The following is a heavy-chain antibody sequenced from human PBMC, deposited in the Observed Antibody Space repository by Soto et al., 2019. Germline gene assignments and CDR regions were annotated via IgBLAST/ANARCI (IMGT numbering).Heavy chain of an antibody. CDR3: ARGGGYSYGYAY. CDR2: MNPNSGNT. D-gene: IGHD5-18*01. Sequence: QVQLVQSGAEVKKPGASVKVFCKASGYTFTSYDINWVRQATGQGLEWMGWMNPNSGNTVYAQKFKGRVNMTRNTSISTAYMELSSLRSEDTAVYYCARGGGYSYGYAYWGQGTLVTVSS. V-gene: IGHV1-8*01. J-gene: IGHJ4*02. CDR1: GYTFTSYD.